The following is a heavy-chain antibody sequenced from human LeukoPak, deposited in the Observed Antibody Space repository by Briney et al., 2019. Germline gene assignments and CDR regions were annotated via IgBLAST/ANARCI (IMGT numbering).Heavy chain of an antibody. J-gene: IGHJ4*02. CDR3: AKAHSSSFSPFDY. D-gene: IGHD6-13*01. CDR1: GFTFSRNG. Sequence: PGGSLRLSCAASGFTFSRNGMTWVRQAPGKGLEWVSAISGSGGNTYYADSVKGRFTISRDNSKNTLHLQMNSLRAEDTAVYYCAKAHSSSFSPFDYWGQGTLVTVSS. CDR2: ISGSGGNT. V-gene: IGHV3-23*01.